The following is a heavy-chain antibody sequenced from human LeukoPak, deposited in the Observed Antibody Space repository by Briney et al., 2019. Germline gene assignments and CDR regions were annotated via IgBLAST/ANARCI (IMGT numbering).Heavy chain of an antibody. V-gene: IGHV1-18*01. CDR1: GYTFTTYG. D-gene: IGHD6-13*01. CDR3: ARASVAAAGTRYFLH. CDR2: ISAYSGHA. J-gene: IGHJ1*01. Sequence: ASVKVSCKASGYTFTTYGISWVREAPGQGLEWMGWISAYSGHANYAQKFQGRVTMTTDTSTSTAYMELGSLRSDDTAVYYCARASVAAAGTRYFLHWGQGTLVTASS.